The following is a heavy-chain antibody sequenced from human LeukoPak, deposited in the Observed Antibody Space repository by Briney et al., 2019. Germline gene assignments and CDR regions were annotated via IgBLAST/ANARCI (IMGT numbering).Heavy chain of an antibody. D-gene: IGHD3-22*01. V-gene: IGHV3-30-3*01. Sequence: GRSLRLSCAASGFTFSSYAMHWVRQAPGKGLEWVAVISYDGSNKYYADSVKGRFTISRDNSKNTLYPQMNSLRAEDTAVYYCARDYYYDSSGYIFYYFDYWGQGTLVTVSS. CDR3: ARDYYYDSSGYIFYYFDY. CDR2: ISYDGSNK. CDR1: GFTFSSYA. J-gene: IGHJ4*02.